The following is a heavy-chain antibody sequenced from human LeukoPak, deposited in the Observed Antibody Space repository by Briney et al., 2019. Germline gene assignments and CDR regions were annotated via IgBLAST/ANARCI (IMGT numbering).Heavy chain of an antibody. Sequence: SETLSLTCTVSGGSISSFYWSWIRQPAGKGLEWIGRIYTSGNTNYNPSLKSRVTMSVDTSKNQFSLKLSSVTAADTAVYYCAREVVVAATYDYWGQGTLVTVSS. CDR3: AREVVVAATYDY. J-gene: IGHJ4*02. CDR2: IYTSGNT. V-gene: IGHV4-4*07. D-gene: IGHD2-15*01. CDR1: GGSISSFY.